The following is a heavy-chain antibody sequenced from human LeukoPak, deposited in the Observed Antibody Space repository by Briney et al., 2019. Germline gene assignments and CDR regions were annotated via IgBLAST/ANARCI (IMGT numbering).Heavy chain of an antibody. CDR3: ARDVRPLIHAFDI. Sequence: PSETLSLTCTVSGGSISSYYWNWIRQPPGKGLEWFGYIYYSGSTNYNPSLKSRVTISVDTSKNQFSLNLNSVTAADTAVYYCARDVRPLIHAFDIWGQGTVVTVSS. V-gene: IGHV4-59*01. J-gene: IGHJ3*02. CDR2: IYYSGST. CDR1: GGSISSYY.